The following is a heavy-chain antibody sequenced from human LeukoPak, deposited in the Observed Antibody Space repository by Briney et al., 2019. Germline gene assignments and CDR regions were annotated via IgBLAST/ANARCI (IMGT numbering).Heavy chain of an antibody. CDR1: GFTFSSYA. Sequence: GRSLRLSCAASGFTFSSYAMYWVRQAPGKGLEWVAVISYDGSDKFYADSVKGRFIISRDNSKNTLYLQMNSLRAEDTAVYYCAKDAEKQQLFQPNWFDPWGQGTLVTVSS. CDR3: AKDAEKQQLFQPNWFDP. CDR2: ISYDGSDK. V-gene: IGHV3-30*14. D-gene: IGHD6-13*01. J-gene: IGHJ5*02.